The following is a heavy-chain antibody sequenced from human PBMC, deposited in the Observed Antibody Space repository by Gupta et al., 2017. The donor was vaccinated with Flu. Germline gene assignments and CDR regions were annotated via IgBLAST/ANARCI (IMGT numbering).Heavy chain of an antibody. V-gene: IGHV3-23*01. CDR3: AKDLVVVTTTLTFDF. Sequence: EVQLLESGGGLVQPGGSRRLSCAASGLTFGNSVMTWVRQAPGKGLEWVSTIGTVGDTFYADSVKGRFSISRDNSKNTLFLQMNSLRAEDTAIYYCAKDLVVVTTTLTFDFWGQGTLLTVSS. J-gene: IGHJ3*01. CDR1: GLTFGNSV. CDR2: IGTVGDT. D-gene: IGHD2-21*02.